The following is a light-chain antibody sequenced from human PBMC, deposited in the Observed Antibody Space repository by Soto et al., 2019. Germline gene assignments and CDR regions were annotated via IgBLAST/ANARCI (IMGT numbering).Light chain of an antibody. Sequence: EIVLTQSPGTLSLSPGERATLSCRASQSVSSSYLAWYQQKPGQAPRLLIYGASSRATGIPDRFSGSGSGTDFPLTISRLEPEDFSVYYGQHYGSSAWTFGQGTKVEIK. V-gene: IGKV3-20*01. J-gene: IGKJ1*01. CDR1: QSVSSSY. CDR2: GAS. CDR3: QHYGSSAWT.